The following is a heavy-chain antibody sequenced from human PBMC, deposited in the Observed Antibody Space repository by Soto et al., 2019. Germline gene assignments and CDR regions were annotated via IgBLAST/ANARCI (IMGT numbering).Heavy chain of an antibody. CDR2: VHYSGSV. J-gene: IGHJ6*04. Sequence: TSETLSLTCTVSGGSISFDHYHWTWIRQPPGKGLEWIGYVHYSGSVLYNPSLQSRVSISVDTSKNQFSLKLSSVTAADTAVYFCAREDDGGDWDYYGRGGWGKGTTVTVS. CDR3: AREDDGGDWDYYGRGG. D-gene: IGHD2-21*02. V-gene: IGHV4-30-4*01. CDR1: GGSISFDHYH.